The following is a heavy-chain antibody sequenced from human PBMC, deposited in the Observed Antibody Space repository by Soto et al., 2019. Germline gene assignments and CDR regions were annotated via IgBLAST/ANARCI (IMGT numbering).Heavy chain of an antibody. J-gene: IGHJ3*02. CDR1: GGSISSSSYY. Sequence: SETLSLTCTVSGGSISSSSYYWGWIRQPPGKGLEWIGSIYYSGSTYYNPSLKSRVTISVDTSKNQFSLKLSSVTAADTAVYSCASPSVVVAATPSDAFDIWGQGTMVTVSS. V-gene: IGHV4-39*01. D-gene: IGHD2-15*01. CDR2: IYYSGST. CDR3: ASPSVVVAATPSDAFDI.